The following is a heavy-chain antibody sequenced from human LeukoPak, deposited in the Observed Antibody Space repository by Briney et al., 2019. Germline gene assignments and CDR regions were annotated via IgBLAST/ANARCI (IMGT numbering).Heavy chain of an antibody. V-gene: IGHV3-33*01. CDR3: ARERYYYDSSGYYFYYYGMDV. D-gene: IGHD3-22*01. CDR2: IWYDGSNK. Sequence: PGGSLRLSCAASGFTFSSYGMHWVRQAPGKGLEWMAVIWYDGSNKYYADSVKGRFTISRDNSKNTLYLQMNSLRAEDTAVYYCARERYYYDSSGYYFYYYGMDVWGQGTTVTVSS. CDR1: GFTFSSYG. J-gene: IGHJ6*02.